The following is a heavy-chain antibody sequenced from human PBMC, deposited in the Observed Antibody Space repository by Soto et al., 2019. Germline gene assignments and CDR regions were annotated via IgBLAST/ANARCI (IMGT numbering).Heavy chain of an antibody. D-gene: IGHD3-22*01. J-gene: IGHJ4*01. CDR3: AKGRPTVIVVVPHFDY. V-gene: IGHV3-23*01. Sequence: AGSLELGCAASGFAFWNYAMSGVRKTPGKGLEWVSAISGSGGSTYYADSVKGRFTISRDNSKNTLSLQMNSLRAEDTAVYYCAKGRPTVIVVVPHFDYWGHGTLVTVSS. CDR2: ISGSGGST. CDR1: GFAFWNYA.